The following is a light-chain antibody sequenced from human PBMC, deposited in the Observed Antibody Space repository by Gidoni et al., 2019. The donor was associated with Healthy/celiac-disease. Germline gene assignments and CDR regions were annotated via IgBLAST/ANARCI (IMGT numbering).Light chain of an antibody. CDR3: QSYDSFVV. CDR1: SGSIASNY. Sequence: NFMLTQPHSVSESPGKTVTISCTRSSGSIASNYLQWYQQRPGSSPTTVIYEDNQRPSGVPDRFSGSIDSSSNSASLTISGLKTEDEADYYCQSYDSFVVFGGGTKLTVL. V-gene: IGLV6-57*01. CDR2: EDN. J-gene: IGLJ2*01.